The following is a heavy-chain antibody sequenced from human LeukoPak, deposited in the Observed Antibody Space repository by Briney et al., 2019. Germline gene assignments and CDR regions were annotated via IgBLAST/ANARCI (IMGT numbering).Heavy chain of an antibody. CDR1: GGSISSGSYY. V-gene: IGHV4-61*02. Sequence: SETLSLTCTVSGGSISSGSYYWSWIRQPAGKGLEWIGRIYTSGSTNYNPSLKSRVTISVDTSKNQFSLKLSSVTAADTAVYYCARETGTGYYYYYMDVWGKGTTVTVSS. CDR2: IYTSGST. J-gene: IGHJ6*03. D-gene: IGHD1-14*01. CDR3: ARETGTGYYYYYMDV.